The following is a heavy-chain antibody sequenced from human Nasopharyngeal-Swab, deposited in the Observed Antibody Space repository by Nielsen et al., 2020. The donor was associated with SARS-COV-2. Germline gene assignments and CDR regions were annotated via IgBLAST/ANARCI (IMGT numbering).Heavy chain of an antibody. V-gene: IGHV3-74*01. CDR3: VKGPPAVIHYFDY. CDR1: GFAFGTYW. CDR2: INPDGAIT. J-gene: IGHJ4*02. D-gene: IGHD2-21*01. Sequence: GESLKISCTASGFAFGTYWMHWVRQVPGKGLAWVSRINPDGAITSYADSVKGRFTISRDNSKNTLYLQMNSLRAEDTAVYYCVKGPPAVIHYFDYWGQGTLVTVSS.